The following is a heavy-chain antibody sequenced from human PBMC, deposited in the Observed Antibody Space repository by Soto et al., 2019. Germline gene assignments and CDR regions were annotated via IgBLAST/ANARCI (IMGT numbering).Heavy chain of an antibody. D-gene: IGHD6-6*01. J-gene: IGHJ6*02. CDR2: IYYSGST. CDR3: ARDSTGYSSWLSGYYYYGMDV. V-gene: IGHV4-30-4*01. Sequence: SETLSLTCTVSGGSISSGDYYWSWIRQPPGKGLEWIGYIYYSGSTYYNPSLKSRVTISVDTSKNQFSLKLSSVTAADTAMYYCARDSTGYSSWLSGYYYYGMDVWGQGTTVTVSS. CDR1: GGSISSGDYY.